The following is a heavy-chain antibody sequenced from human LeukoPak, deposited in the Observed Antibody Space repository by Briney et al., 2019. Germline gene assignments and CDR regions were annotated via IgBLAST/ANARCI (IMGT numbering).Heavy chain of an antibody. CDR2: INQDESQK. CDR1: GFTFSSYW. Sequence: QSGGSLRLSCAASGFTFSSYWMSWVRQAPGKGLEWVANINQDESQKYFVDSVKGRFTISRDNAKNSVHLQMNSLRAEDTAVYYCARQPFDFWGQGTLVTVSS. V-gene: IGHV3-7*01. CDR3: ARQPFDF. J-gene: IGHJ4*02.